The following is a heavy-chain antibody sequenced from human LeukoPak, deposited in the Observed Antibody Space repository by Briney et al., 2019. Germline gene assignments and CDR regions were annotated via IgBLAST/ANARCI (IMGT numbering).Heavy chain of an antibody. CDR2: IYYSGST. CDR1: GGSISSYY. Sequence: PSETLSLTCTVSGGSISSYYWSWIQQPPGKGLEWIGYIYYSGSTNYNPSLKSRVTISVDTSKNQFSLKLSSVTAADTAVYYCARHGVANRYFDYWGQGTLVTVSS. V-gene: IGHV4-59*08. CDR3: ARHGVANRYFDY. J-gene: IGHJ4*02. D-gene: IGHD2-15*01.